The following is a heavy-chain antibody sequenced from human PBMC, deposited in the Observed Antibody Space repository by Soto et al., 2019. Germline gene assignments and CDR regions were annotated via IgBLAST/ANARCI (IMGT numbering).Heavy chain of an antibody. Sequence: SETLSLTCTVSGGSVSRYYWSWIRQPPGKGLEWIGYIYYTGSTTYNPSLKSRVTISVDTSKNQFSLQLSSVTAADTAGYYCAKWVFGVVVSHNWFDPWGQGTLVTVS. CDR2: IYYTGST. V-gene: IGHV4-59*02. D-gene: IGHD3-3*01. J-gene: IGHJ5*02. CDR3: AKWVFGVVVSHNWFDP. CDR1: GGSVSRYY.